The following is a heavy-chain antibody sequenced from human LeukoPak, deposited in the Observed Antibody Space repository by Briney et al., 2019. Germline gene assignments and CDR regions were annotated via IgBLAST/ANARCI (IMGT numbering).Heavy chain of an antibody. J-gene: IGHJ4*02. Sequence: KPSETLSPTCTVSGYSISSGYHWGWIRQPPGKGLEWIGSIYHSGSTYYNPSLKSRVTISVDTSKNQFSLKLSSVTAADTAVYYCARAPNWNYAQNYYFDYWGQGTLVTVSS. V-gene: IGHV4-38-2*02. D-gene: IGHD1-7*01. CDR1: GYSISSGYH. CDR2: IYHSGST. CDR3: ARAPNWNYAQNYYFDY.